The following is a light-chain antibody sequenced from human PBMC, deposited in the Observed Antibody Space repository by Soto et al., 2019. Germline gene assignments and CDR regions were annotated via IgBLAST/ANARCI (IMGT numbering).Light chain of an antibody. CDR1: QSVSSY. J-gene: IGKJ1*01. V-gene: IGKV3-11*01. CDR2: DAS. Sequence: EIVLTQSPATLSFSPGGRSTRSCRASQSVSSYLAWYQQKPGQAPRLLIYDASTRATGIPARFRGSGSGTDFTLTIDSLEPEDFAVFYCQQRTNWLWTFGPGTKVDIK. CDR3: QQRTNWLWT.